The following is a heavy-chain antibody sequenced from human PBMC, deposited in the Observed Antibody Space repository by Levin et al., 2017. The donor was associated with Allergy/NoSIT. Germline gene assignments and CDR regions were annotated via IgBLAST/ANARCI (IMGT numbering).Heavy chain of an antibody. CDR3: AREGGYCSGGSCRAHGYYDYGMDG. CDR2: INPNSGGT. Sequence: ASVKVSCKASGYTFTGYYMHWVRQAPGQGLEWMGWINPNSGGTNYAQKFQGWVTMTRDTSISTAYMELSRLRSDDTAVYYCAREGGYCSGGSCRAHGYYDYGMDGWGQGTTVTVSS. V-gene: IGHV1-2*04. J-gene: IGHJ6*02. CDR1: GYTFTGYY. D-gene: IGHD2-15*01.